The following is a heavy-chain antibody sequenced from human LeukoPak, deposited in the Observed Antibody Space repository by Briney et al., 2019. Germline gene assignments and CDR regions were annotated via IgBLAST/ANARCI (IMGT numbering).Heavy chain of an antibody. CDR1: GGTSSSYT. CDR2: IIPILGIA. CDR3: ASPLNVERGYSYGYYY. V-gene: IGHV1-69*02. J-gene: IGHJ4*02. Sequence: ASVKVSCKASGGTSSSYTISWVRQAPGQGLEWMGRIIPILGIANYAQKFQGRVTITADKSTSTAYMELSSLRSEDTAVYYCASPLNVERGYSYGYYYWGQGTLVTVSS. D-gene: IGHD5-18*01.